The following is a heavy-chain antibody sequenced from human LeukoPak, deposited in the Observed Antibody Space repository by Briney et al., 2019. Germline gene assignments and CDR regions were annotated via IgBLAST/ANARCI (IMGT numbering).Heavy chain of an antibody. Sequence: SVKVSCKASGGTFSSYAISWVRQAPGQGLEWMGGIIPIFGTANYAQKFQGRVTITADESTSTAYMELSSLRSEDTAVYYCARTMVRGRGGDYWGQGTLVTVSS. V-gene: IGHV1-69*01. J-gene: IGHJ4*02. CDR1: GGTFSSYA. D-gene: IGHD3-10*01. CDR2: IIPIFGTA. CDR3: ARTMVRGRGGDY.